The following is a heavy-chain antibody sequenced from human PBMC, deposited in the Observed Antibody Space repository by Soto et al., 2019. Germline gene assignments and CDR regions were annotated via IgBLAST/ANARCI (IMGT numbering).Heavy chain of an antibody. V-gene: IGHV4-30-4*01. CDR2: IYYSGST. CDR3: ARGAGITGTGDDY. J-gene: IGHJ4*02. CDR1: GGSISSGDYY. D-gene: IGHD1-7*01. Sequence: QVQLQESGPGLVKPSQTLSLTCTVSGGSISSGDYYWSWIRQPPGKGLEWIGYIYYSGSTYYNPSLKSRVTISVDPSKNQFSLKLSSVTAADTAVYYCARGAGITGTGDDYWGQGTLVTVSS.